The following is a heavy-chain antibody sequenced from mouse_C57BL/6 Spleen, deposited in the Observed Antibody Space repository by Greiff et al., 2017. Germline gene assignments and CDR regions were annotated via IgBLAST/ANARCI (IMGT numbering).Heavy chain of an antibody. D-gene: IGHD2-4*01. CDR1: GYTFTSYW. Sequence: VQLQQPGAELVKPGASVKVSCKASGYTFTSYWMHWVKQRPGQGLEWIGRIHPSDSDTTYNQKFKGKATLTVDKSSSTAYMQLSILTSEDSAVYYCAIIYYDYDPYFDYWGQGTTLTVSS. V-gene: IGHV1-74*01. J-gene: IGHJ2*01. CDR2: IHPSDSDT. CDR3: AIIYYDYDPYFDY.